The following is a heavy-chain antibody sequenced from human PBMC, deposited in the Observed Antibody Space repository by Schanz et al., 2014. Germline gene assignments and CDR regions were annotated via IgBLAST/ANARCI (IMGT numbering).Heavy chain of an antibody. J-gene: IGHJ6*02. D-gene: IGHD6-6*01. CDR3: ATEGPRGTRHPINYYYAMDN. Sequence: VQLVESGGGVVRPGGSLRLSCAASGFIVSDNYMHWVRQAPGQGLEWVSTISGSGGDTYPADSVKGRFTISRDNSNNTLYLQMKSLRAEDTAVYYCATEGPRGTRHPINYYYAMDNWGQGTKVTVSS. CDR1: GFIVSDNY. V-gene: IGHV3-23*04. CDR2: ISGSGGDT.